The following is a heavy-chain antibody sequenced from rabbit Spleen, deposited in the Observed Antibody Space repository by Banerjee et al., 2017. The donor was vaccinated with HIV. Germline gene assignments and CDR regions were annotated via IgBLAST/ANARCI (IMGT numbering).Heavy chain of an antibody. CDR3: ARDTSSSFSSYGMDL. Sequence: QEKLVESGGDLVKPGASLTLTCTASGVSFGISDYMCWVRQAPGKGLEWIACIYAGSSGFTYFATWAKGRFTCSKTSSTTVTLQMTRLTAADTATYFCARDTSSSFSSYGMDLWGPGTLVTVS. CDR2: IYAGSSGFT. D-gene: IGHD1-1*01. V-gene: IGHV1S45*01. CDR1: GVSFGISDY. J-gene: IGHJ6*01.